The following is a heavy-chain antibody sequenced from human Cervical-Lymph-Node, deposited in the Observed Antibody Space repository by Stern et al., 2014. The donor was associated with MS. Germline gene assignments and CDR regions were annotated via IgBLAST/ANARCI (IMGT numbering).Heavy chain of an antibody. D-gene: IGHD5-12*01. CDR3: ARPGYSGYDAFDY. CDR2: IYPCGHDT. Sequence: EVQLVESGAEVKKPGESLKISCKGSGYSFTSYWIGWVRQMPGKGLEWMGIIYPCGHDTRYSPSFQGQVTISADKSISTAYLQWSSLKASDTAMYYCARPGYSGYDAFDYWGQGTLVTVSS. V-gene: IGHV5-51*01. J-gene: IGHJ4*02. CDR1: GYSFTSYW.